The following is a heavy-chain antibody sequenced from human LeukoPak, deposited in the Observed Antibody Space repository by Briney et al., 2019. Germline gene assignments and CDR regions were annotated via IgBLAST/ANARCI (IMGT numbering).Heavy chain of an antibody. CDR1: GFTFSGSA. J-gene: IGHJ6*02. CDR2: IRSKANSYAT. CDR3: TRHPGDYYDSSGYYYFYYGMDV. D-gene: IGHD3-22*01. V-gene: IGHV3-73*01. Sequence: PGGSLRLSCAASGFTFSGSAMHWVRQASGKGLEWVGRIRSKANSYATAYAASVKGRFTISRDDSKNTAYLQMNSLKTEDTAVYYCTRHPGDYYDSSGYYYFYYGMDVWGQGTTVTVPS.